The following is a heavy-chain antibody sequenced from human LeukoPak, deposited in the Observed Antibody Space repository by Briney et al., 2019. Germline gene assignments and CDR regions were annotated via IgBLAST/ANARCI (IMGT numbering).Heavy chain of an antibody. Sequence: PSETLSLTCTVSGGPISSYYWSWIRQPAGKGLEWIGRIYTSGSTNYNPSLKSRVTMSVDTSKNQFSLKLSSVTAADTAVYYCARDRRSIAASTDYMDVWGKGTTVTVSS. CDR1: GGPISSYY. CDR2: IYTSGST. D-gene: IGHD6-6*01. V-gene: IGHV4-4*07. J-gene: IGHJ6*03. CDR3: ARDRRSIAASTDYMDV.